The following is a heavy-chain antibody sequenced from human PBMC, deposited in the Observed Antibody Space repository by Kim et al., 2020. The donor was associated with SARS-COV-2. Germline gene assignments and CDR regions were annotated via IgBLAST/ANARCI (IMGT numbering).Heavy chain of an antibody. Sequence: QKFQGRVTITADKSTSTAYMELSSLRSEDTAVYYCARKLDGYSSGWSFDYWGQGTLVTVSS. D-gene: IGHD6-19*01. J-gene: IGHJ4*02. CDR3: ARKLDGYSSGWSFDY. V-gene: IGHV1-69*02.